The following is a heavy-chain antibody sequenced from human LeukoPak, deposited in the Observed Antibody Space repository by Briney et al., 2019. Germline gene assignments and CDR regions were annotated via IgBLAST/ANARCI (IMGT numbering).Heavy chain of an antibody. CDR2: IKKDGSEK. V-gene: IGHV3-7*03. J-gene: IGHJ3*02. Sequence: GGSLRLSCAASGFTFSSYWMSWVRQAPGKGLEWVANIKKDGSEKYYLDSVRGRFTISRDNAKTSLYLQMNSLRAEDTAIYYCAISRVPASLDQVFDIWGQGTMVTVSS. CDR3: AISRVPASLDQVFDI. CDR1: GFTFSSYW. D-gene: IGHD2-2*01.